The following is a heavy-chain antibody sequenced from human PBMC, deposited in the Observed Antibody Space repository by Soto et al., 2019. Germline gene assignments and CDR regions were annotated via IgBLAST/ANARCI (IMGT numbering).Heavy chain of an antibody. CDR3: AKGETRDYYYYYMDV. CDR1: RFTFNSYA. V-gene: IGHV3-23*01. Sequence: PGGSTRLACAASRFTFNSYAMSWVRQAQGKGLEWVSAISGSGGSTYYADSVKGRFTISRDNSKNTLYLQMNSLRAEDTAVYYCAKGETRDYYYYYMDVWGKGTTVTVSS. J-gene: IGHJ6*03. CDR2: ISGSGGST. D-gene: IGHD1-26*01.